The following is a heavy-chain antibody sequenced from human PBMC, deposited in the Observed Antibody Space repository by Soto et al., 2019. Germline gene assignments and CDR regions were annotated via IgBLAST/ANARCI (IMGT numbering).Heavy chain of an antibody. V-gene: IGHV3-23*01. CDR3: AKRARFGELLSPDYFDY. CDR1: GFTFSSYA. D-gene: IGHD3-10*01. Sequence: GGSLRLSCAASGFTFSSYAMSWVRQAPGKGLEWVSAISGSGGSTYYADSVKGRFTISRDNSKNTLYLQMNSLRAEDTAVYYCAKRARFGELLSPDYFDYWGQGTLVTVSS. CDR2: ISGSGGST. J-gene: IGHJ4*02.